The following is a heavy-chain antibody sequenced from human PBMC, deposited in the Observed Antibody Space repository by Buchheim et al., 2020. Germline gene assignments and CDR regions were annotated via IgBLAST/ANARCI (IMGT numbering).Heavy chain of an antibody. V-gene: IGHV3-23*04. Sequence: VQLVESGGGLVQPGGSLRLSCAASGFTFSSYAMSWVRQAPGKGLEWVSAISGSGGSTYYADSVKGRFTISRDNSKNTLYLQMNSLRAEDTAVYYCAKDVGYCSGGSCYSENYFDYWGQGTL. J-gene: IGHJ4*02. CDR2: ISGSGGST. D-gene: IGHD2-15*01. CDR3: AKDVGYCSGGSCYSENYFDY. CDR1: GFTFSSYA.